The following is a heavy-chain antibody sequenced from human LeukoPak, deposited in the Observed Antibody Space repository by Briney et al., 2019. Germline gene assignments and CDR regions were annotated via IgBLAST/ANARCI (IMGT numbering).Heavy chain of an antibody. CDR1: GGSISSYY. CDR2: IYYSGST. CDR3: ARDRGWAILGALGY. V-gene: IGHV4-59*01. Sequence: PSETLSLTCTVSGGSISSYYWSWIRQPPGKGLEWIGYIYYSGSTNYNPSLKSRVTISVDTSKNQFSLKLSSVTAADTAVYYCARDRGWAILGALGYWGQGTLVTVSS. D-gene: IGHD1-26*01. J-gene: IGHJ4*02.